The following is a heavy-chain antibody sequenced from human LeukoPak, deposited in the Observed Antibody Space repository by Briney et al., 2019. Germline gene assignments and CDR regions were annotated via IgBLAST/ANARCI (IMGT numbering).Heavy chain of an antibody. CDR3: ARGRSIRWQWLGFDY. D-gene: IGHD6-19*01. Sequence: SETLSLTCAVYGGSFSGYYWSWIRQPPGKGPEWIGEINHSGSTNYNPSLKSRVTISVDTSKNQFSLKLSSVTAADTAVYYCARGRSIRWQWLGFDYWGQGTLVTVSS. V-gene: IGHV4-34*01. CDR2: INHSGST. J-gene: IGHJ4*02. CDR1: GGSFSGYY.